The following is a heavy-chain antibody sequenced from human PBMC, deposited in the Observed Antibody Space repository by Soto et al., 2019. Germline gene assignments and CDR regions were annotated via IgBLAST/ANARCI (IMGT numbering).Heavy chain of an antibody. J-gene: IGHJ3*02. V-gene: IGHV3-33*01. D-gene: IGHD6-13*01. CDR2: IWYDGSNK. Sequence: QVQLVEPGGGVVQPGRSLRLSCAASGFTFSSYGMHWVRQAPGKGLEWVAVIWYDGSNKYYADSVKGRFTISRDNSKNTLYLQMNSLRAEDTAVYYCARDVPWSYSSSWYSSAFDIWGQGTMVTVSS. CDR3: ARDVPWSYSSSWYSSAFDI. CDR1: GFTFSSYG.